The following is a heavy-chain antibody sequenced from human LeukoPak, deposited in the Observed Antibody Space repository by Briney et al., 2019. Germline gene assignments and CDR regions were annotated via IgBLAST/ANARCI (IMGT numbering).Heavy chain of an antibody. J-gene: IGHJ4*02. CDR3: ASLTPYYYDSSGYLFDY. Sequence: PSETLSLTCAVYGESFSGYYWSWIRQPPGKGLEWIGEINHSGSTNYNPSLKSRVTISVGTSKNQFSLKLSSVTAADTAVYYCASLTPYYYDSSGYLFDYWGQGTLVTVSS. D-gene: IGHD3-22*01. CDR2: INHSGST. CDR1: GESFSGYY. V-gene: IGHV4-34*01.